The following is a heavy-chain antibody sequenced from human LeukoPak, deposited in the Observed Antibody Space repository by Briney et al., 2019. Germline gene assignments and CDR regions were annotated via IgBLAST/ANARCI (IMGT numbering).Heavy chain of an antibody. D-gene: IGHD3-16*01. CDR2: INKDGSEE. CDR3: ARDGDFDF. J-gene: IGHJ4*02. V-gene: IGHV3-7*01. CDR1: GFSFTSYW. Sequence: QTGGSLRLSCAASGFSFTSYWMSWVRQAPGKGLEWVADINKDGSEECYVDSVKGRFTISRDNAKNSLYLQMNSLRVEDTAVYYCARDGDFDFWGQGIQVTVSS.